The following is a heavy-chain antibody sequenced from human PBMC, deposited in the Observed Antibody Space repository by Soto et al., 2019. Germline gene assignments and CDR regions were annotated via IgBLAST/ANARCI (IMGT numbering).Heavy chain of an antibody. CDR3: ATDGGDYVWASYKGR. D-gene: IGHD3-16*01. V-gene: IGHV3-7*01. CDR1: EFSIRTYW. Sequence: EVQLVESGGGLVRPGESLRLSCTASEFSIRTYWMSWVRQAPGKGLEWVANIQQDGSQAYYVNSVRRRFTISRDNAKNSLYLQMENLTIEDPGVYYCATDGGDYVWASYKGRWGQGTLVTVSS. CDR2: IQQDGSQA. J-gene: IGHJ4*02.